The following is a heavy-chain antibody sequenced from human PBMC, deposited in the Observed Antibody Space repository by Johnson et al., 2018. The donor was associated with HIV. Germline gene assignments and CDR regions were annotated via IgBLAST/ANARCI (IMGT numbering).Heavy chain of an antibody. CDR2: ISYDGSNK. J-gene: IGHJ3*02. Sequence: QVLLLESGGDLVQPGGSLRLSCAASGFTFRTYAMTWVRQAPGKGLEWVAVISYDGSNKYYADSVKGRFTISRDNSKNTLYLQMNSLRAEDTALYYCAKDVGNYWPDAFDIWGQGTMVTVSS. V-gene: IGHV3-30*18. CDR1: GFTFRTYA. CDR3: AKDVGNYWPDAFDI. D-gene: IGHD3-22*01.